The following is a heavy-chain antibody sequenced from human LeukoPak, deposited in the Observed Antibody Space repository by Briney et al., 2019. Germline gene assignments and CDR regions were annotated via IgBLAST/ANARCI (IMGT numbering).Heavy chain of an antibody. Sequence: SETLSLTCAVSGGSISSSNWWSWVRPPPGKGLEWIGEIYHSGSTNYNPSLKSRVTISVDKSKNQFSLKLSSVTAADTAVYYCARSHYGSGSYSYWGQGALVTVSS. CDR3: ARSHYGSGSYSY. CDR2: IYHSGST. V-gene: IGHV4-4*02. CDR1: GGSISSSNW. J-gene: IGHJ4*02. D-gene: IGHD3-10*01.